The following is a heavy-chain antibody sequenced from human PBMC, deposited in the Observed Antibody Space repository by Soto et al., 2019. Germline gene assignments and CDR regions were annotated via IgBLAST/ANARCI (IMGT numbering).Heavy chain of an antibody. CDR1: GFTFSSYG. CDR2: ISWNSGSI. J-gene: IGHJ4*02. V-gene: IGHV3-9*01. D-gene: IGHD3-16*01. CDR3: AKDPSYVPFHYFDY. Sequence: GGSLRLSCAASGFTFSSYGMHWVRQAPGKGLEWVSGISWNSGSICYADSVKGRFTISRDNAKNSLYLQMNSLRAEDTALYYCAKDPSYVPFHYFDYWGQGTLVTVSS.